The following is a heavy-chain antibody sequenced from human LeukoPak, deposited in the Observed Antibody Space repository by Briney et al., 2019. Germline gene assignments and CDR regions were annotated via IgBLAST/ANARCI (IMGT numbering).Heavy chain of an antibody. CDR3: ARVQDTAMVRVFDP. J-gene: IGHJ5*02. D-gene: IGHD5-18*01. CDR1: GGSISSYY. V-gene: IGHV4-59*01. CDR2: IYYSGST. Sequence: SETLSLTCTVSGGSISSYYWSWIRQPPGKGLEWIGYIYYSGSTNYNPSPKSRVTISVDTSKNQFSLKLSSVTAADTAVYYCARVQDTAMVRVFDPWGQGTLVTVSS.